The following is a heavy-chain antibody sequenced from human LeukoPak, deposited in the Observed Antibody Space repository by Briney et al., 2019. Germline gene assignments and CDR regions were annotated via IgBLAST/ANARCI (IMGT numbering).Heavy chain of an antibody. Sequence: AGGSLRLSCAASGFTFSSYGMHWVRQAPGKGLEWVAVISYDGSNKYYADSVKGRFTISRDNSKNTLYLRMNSLRAEDTAVYYCAKVDSSGWYSSSYYFDYWGQGTLVTVSS. J-gene: IGHJ4*02. CDR3: AKVDSSGWYSSSYYFDY. CDR1: GFTFSSYG. D-gene: IGHD6-19*01. V-gene: IGHV3-30*18. CDR2: ISYDGSNK.